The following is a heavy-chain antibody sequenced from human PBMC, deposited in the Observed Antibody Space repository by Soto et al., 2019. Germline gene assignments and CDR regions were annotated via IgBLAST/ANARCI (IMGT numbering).Heavy chain of an antibody. D-gene: IGHD6-13*01. J-gene: IGHJ6*02. Sequence: GESLKISCKASGYSFTNYWIAWVRQTPGKGLEWMGIIYPDDSDTRYSPSFQGQVTISADKSISTAYLQWSSLKASDTAMYYCARTAAAGKYYYGVDVWGQGTTVTVSS. CDR1: GYSFTNYW. CDR2: IYPDDSDT. CDR3: ARTAAAGKYYYGVDV. V-gene: IGHV5-51*01.